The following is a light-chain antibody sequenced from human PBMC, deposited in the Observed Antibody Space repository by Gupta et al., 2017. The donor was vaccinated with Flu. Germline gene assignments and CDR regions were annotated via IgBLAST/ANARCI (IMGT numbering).Light chain of an antibody. CDR3: SSWDGTDNRLV. Sequence: VTIICSCTSSDVVRNNYVSWYQHHPGTAPNLFMYEASERPSGVPARFSGSKSGATAPLPISGLQAEDEADYYCSSWDGTDNRLVFGGGTKLTVL. V-gene: IGLV2-8*01. CDR1: SSDVVRNNY. CDR2: EAS. J-gene: IGLJ3*02.